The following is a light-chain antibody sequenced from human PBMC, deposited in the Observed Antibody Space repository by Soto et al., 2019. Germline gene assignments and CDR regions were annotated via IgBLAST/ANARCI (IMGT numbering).Light chain of an antibody. Sequence: QSVLTQPPSVSGAPGQRGTISCTGSSSNIGAGYDVHWCQQLPGRAPKLLIYGNTNRPSGVPDRFSGSKSGTSASLAITGIQAEDEADYYCLSFDRSLSVVFGGGTKLTVL. V-gene: IGLV1-40*01. CDR1: SSNIGAGYD. J-gene: IGLJ2*01. CDR2: GNT. CDR3: LSFDRSLSVV.